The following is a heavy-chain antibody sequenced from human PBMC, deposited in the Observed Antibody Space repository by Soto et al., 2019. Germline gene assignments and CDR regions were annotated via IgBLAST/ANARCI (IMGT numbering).Heavy chain of an antibody. CDR1: GDTFTSYG. V-gene: IGHV1-18*01. D-gene: IGHD4-4*01. Sequence: ASVKVSCKASGDTFTSYGISWVRQAPGQGLEWVGWINAYNANTEYAQKFQGRVTISADKFTGTAYMELTGLRSDDTAVYYCAGDPDSHYNDSHASSYPWGQGTLVTVSS. CDR3: AGDPDSHYNDSHASSYP. CDR2: INAYNANT. J-gene: IGHJ5*02.